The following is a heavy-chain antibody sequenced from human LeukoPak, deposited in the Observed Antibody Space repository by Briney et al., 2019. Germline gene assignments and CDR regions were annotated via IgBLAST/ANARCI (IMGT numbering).Heavy chain of an antibody. Sequence: PGGSLRLSCAASGFTFSNYAMSWVRQAPGKGLEWVSGISLSGGSTYYADSVKGRFTISRDNAKNSLYLQMNSLRAEDTAVYYCAELGITMIGGVWGKGTTVTISS. CDR1: GFTFSNYA. D-gene: IGHD3-10*02. CDR2: ISLSGGST. CDR3: AELGITMIGGV. V-gene: IGHV3-23*01. J-gene: IGHJ6*04.